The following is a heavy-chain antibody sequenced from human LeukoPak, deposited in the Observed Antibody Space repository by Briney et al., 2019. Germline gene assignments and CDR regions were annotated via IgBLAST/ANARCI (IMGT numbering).Heavy chain of an antibody. V-gene: IGHV1-24*01. D-gene: IGHD3-16*02. J-gene: IGHJ5*01. CDR1: GYTLTELS. CDR2: FDPEDGEA. Sequence: GASVKVSCKVSGYTLTELSMHWVRQAPGKGLEWMGGFDPEDGEAIYAQKFQGRVTMTEDTSTDTAYMELSSLRSEDTAVYYCATLRGDYVWGSYRPPPNWFDPWGQGTLVTVSS. CDR3: ATLRGDYVWGSYRPPPNWFDP.